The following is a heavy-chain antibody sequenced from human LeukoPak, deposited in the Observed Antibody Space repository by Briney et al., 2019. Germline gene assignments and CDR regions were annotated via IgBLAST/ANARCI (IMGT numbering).Heavy chain of an antibody. CDR1: GFTFSGYW. CDR2: IKQDGSEK. Sequence: GGSLRLSCAASGFTFSGYWMSWVRQAPGKGLEWVANIKQDGSEKYYVDSVKGRFTISRDNAKNSLSLQMTSLTVEDTAVYYCARRLLNYFDYWGQGTLVTVSS. CDR3: ARRLLNYFDY. J-gene: IGHJ4*02. V-gene: IGHV3-7*02. D-gene: IGHD2-8*01.